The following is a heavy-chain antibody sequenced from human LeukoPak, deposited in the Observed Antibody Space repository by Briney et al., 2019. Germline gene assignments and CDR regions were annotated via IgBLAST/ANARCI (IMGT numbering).Heavy chain of an antibody. V-gene: IGHV3-7*01. CDR3: ARDRGSSGWYEFDY. Sequence: GGSLRLSCAASGFTSSSYWMSWVRQAPGKGLEWVANIKQDGSEKYYVDSVKGRFTISRDNAKNSLYLQMNSLRAEDTAVYYCARDRGSSGWYEFDYWGQATLVTVSS. CDR2: IKQDGSEK. CDR1: GFTSSSYW. D-gene: IGHD6-19*01. J-gene: IGHJ4*02.